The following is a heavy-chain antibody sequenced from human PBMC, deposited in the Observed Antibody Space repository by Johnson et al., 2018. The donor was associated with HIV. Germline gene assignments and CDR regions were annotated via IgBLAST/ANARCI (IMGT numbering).Heavy chain of an antibody. J-gene: IGHJ3*02. Sequence: VQLVESGGGLGQPGGSLRLSCVDSGFTFSSYAMSWVRQAPGKGLEWVSAISGSGGSTYYADSVKGRFTISSDNSKNTLYLQMNSLRAEDTAVYYCAKESRGAPGAFDIWGQGTMVTVSS. CDR1: GFTFSSYA. CDR2: ISGSGGST. D-gene: IGHD3-10*01. V-gene: IGHV3-23*04. CDR3: AKESRGAPGAFDI.